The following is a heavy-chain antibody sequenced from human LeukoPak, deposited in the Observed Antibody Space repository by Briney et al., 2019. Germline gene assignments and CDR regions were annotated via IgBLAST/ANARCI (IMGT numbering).Heavy chain of an antibody. D-gene: IGHD2-2*01. V-gene: IGHV1-8*03. CDR3: AREYCSSISCYGPDL. Sequence: RGASVKVSCKASGYTFTSYDINWVRQATGQGLEWMGWMNPNSGNTGYAQKFQGRVTITRNTSISTAYMELSSLRSEDTAVYYCAREYCSSISCYGPDLWGQGTLVTVSS. J-gene: IGHJ5*02. CDR2: MNPNSGNT. CDR1: GYTFTSYD.